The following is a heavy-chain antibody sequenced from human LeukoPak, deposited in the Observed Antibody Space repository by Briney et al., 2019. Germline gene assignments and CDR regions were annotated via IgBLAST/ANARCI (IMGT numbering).Heavy chain of an antibody. CDR2: ISSSSSYI. J-gene: IGHJ6*02. Sequence: GGSLRLSCAASGFTFSSYSMNWVRQAPGKGLEWVSSISSSSSYIYYADSVKGRFTISRDNAKNSLYLQMNSLRAEDTAVYYCAREMGRYYGSGSYYNANYYYYGMDVWGQGTTVTVPS. V-gene: IGHV3-21*01. CDR1: GFTFSSYS. D-gene: IGHD3-10*01. CDR3: AREMGRYYGSGSYYNANYYYYGMDV.